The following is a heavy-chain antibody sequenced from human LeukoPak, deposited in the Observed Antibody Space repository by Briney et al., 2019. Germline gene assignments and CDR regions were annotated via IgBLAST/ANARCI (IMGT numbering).Heavy chain of an antibody. Sequence: ASVKVSCKASGYTFTSYGISWVRQAPGQGLEWMGWISAYNGNTNYAQKLQGRVTMTTDASTSTAYMELRSLRSDDTAVYYCARVRSSSWHYYYYYMDVWGKGTTVTVSS. CDR1: GYTFTSYG. D-gene: IGHD6-13*01. CDR3: ARVRSSSWHYYYYYMDV. J-gene: IGHJ6*03. V-gene: IGHV1-18*01. CDR2: ISAYNGNT.